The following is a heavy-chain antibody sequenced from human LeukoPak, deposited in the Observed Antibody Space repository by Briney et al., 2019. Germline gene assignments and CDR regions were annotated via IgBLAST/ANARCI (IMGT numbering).Heavy chain of an antibody. D-gene: IGHD3-22*01. V-gene: IGHV1-69*04. CDR1: GGTFSSYA. Sequence: GASVKVSCKASGGTFSSYAISWVRQAPGQGLEWMGRIIPILGIANYAQKFQGRVTITADKSTSTAYMELSSLRSEDTAVYYCARAYYYDSSGYYQPNDAFDIWGQGTMVTVSS. CDR2: IIPILGIA. CDR3: ARAYYYDSSGYYQPNDAFDI. J-gene: IGHJ3*02.